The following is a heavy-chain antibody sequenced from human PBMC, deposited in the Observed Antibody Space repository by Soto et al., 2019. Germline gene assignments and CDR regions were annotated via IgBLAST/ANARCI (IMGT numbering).Heavy chain of an antibody. CDR2: INSDGSST. D-gene: IGHD7-27*01. CDR1: GFTFSSYW. V-gene: IGHV3-74*01. Sequence: GGSLRLSCAASGFTFSSYWMHWVRQAPGKGLVWVSRINSDGSSTSYADSVKGRFTISRDNAKNTLYLQMNSLRAEDTAVYYCSRDRCRGWGPDAFDIWGQGTMVTVSS. J-gene: IGHJ3*02. CDR3: SRDRCRGWGPDAFDI.